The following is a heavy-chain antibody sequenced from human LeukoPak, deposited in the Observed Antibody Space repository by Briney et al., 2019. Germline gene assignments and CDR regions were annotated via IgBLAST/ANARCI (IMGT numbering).Heavy chain of an antibody. V-gene: IGHV1-3*01. Sequence: ASVKVSCKASGYTFTTYTMHWVRQAPGQRLEWMGWINAGNGNTKYSQRLQGRLTITRDTSESTAYMELSSLRSEDTAVYYCARLVSGDYYFDYWGQGSLVTVSS. D-gene: IGHD2-21*01. CDR3: ARLVSGDYYFDY. J-gene: IGHJ4*02. CDR1: GYTFTTYT. CDR2: INAGNGNT.